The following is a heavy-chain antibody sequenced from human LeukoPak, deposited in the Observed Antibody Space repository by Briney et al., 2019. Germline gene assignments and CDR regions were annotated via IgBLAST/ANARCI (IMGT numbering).Heavy chain of an antibody. Sequence: PGGSLRLSCAASGFTFSSYSMNWVRQAPGKGLEWVSSISSSSSYIYYADSVKGRFTISRDNAKNSLYLQMNSLRAEDTAVYYCARSPPVDFNEWSGWCDYWGQGTLVTVSS. J-gene: IGHJ4*02. D-gene: IGHD6-19*01. CDR3: ARSPPVDFNEWSGWCDY. V-gene: IGHV3-21*01. CDR1: GFTFSSYS. CDR2: ISSSSSYI.